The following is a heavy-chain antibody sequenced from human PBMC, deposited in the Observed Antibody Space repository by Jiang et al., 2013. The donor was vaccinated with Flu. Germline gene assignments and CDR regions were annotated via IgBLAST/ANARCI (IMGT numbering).Heavy chain of an antibody. CDR2: IYTSGST. CDR1: GGSISSGSYY. V-gene: IGHV4-61*02. J-gene: IGHJ4*02. CDR3: ARVSGWVTTTLRYFDY. D-gene: IGHD4-17*01. Sequence: PGLVKPSQTLSLTCTVSGGSISSGSYYWSWIRQPAGKGLEWIGRIYTSGSTNYNPSLKSRVTISVDTSKNQFSLKLSSVTAADTAVYYCARVSGWVTTTLRYFDYWGQGTLVTVSS.